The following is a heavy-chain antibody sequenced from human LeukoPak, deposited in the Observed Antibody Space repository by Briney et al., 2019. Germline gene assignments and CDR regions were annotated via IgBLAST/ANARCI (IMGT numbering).Heavy chain of an antibody. CDR2: IYYSGST. CDR3: ARSAGRYQLLWGGGKYYFDY. D-gene: IGHD2-2*01. J-gene: IGHJ4*02. Sequence: SETLSLTCTVSGGSISSSSYYWGWIRQPPGKGLEWIGSIYYSGSTYYNPSLKSRVTISVDTSKNQFSLKLSSVTAADTAVYYCARSAGRYQLLWGGGKYYFDYWGQGTLVTVSS. V-gene: IGHV4-39*07. CDR1: GGSISSSSYY.